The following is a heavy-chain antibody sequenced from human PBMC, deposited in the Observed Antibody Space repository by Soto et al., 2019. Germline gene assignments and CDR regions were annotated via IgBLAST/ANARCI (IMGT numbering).Heavy chain of an antibody. Sequence: QVQLVESGGGVVKPGRSLRLSCAASGFTFSSYGMHWVRQAPGKGLEWVAVIWYDGSNKYYADSVKGRFTISRDNSKNTLYLQMNSLRAEDTAVYYCARGRGYSNYFDYWGKGTLVTVSS. V-gene: IGHV3-33*01. CDR3: ARGRGYSNYFDY. CDR2: IWYDGSNK. CDR1: GFTFSSYG. D-gene: IGHD5-18*01. J-gene: IGHJ4*02.